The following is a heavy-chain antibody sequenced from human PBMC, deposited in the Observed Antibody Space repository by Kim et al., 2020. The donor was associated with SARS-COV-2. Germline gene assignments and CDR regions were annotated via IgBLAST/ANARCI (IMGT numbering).Heavy chain of an antibody. Sequence: ASVKVSCKASGYTFTSYGISWVRQAPGQGLEWMGCISAYNGNTNYAQKLQGRVTMTTDTSTSTAYMELRSLRSDDTAVYYCARSPHTYYYDSSGHDEYFQHWGQGTLVTVSS. V-gene: IGHV1-18*01. CDR2: ISAYNGNT. D-gene: IGHD3-22*01. CDR1: GYTFTSYG. CDR3: ARSPHTYYYDSSGHDEYFQH. J-gene: IGHJ1*01.